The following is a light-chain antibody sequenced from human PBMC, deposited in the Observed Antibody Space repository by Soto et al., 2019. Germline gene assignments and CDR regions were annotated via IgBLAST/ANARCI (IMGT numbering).Light chain of an antibody. CDR3: TSYTSSSTYV. V-gene: IGLV2-14*01. CDR1: SNDVGAYNY. Sequence: QSVLTQPASVSGSPVQSITISCPGTSNDVGAYNYVSWCQQNPGKAPKLMIFDVSNRPSGVSNRFSGSKSGNTASLTISGLQAEDEADYYCTSYTSSSTYVFGTGTKVTVL. CDR2: DVS. J-gene: IGLJ1*01.